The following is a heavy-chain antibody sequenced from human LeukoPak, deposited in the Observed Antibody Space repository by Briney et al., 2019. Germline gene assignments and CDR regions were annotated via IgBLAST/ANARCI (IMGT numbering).Heavy chain of an antibody. CDR3: ATYTQSGAQGVSDY. Sequence: SVKVSCKASGYSFTNYYMHWVRQAPGQGLEWMGLIHPNDGDTKYAQEFQDRVTMTRDTSTSTVYMELSSLRSEDTAVYYCATYTQSGAQGVSDYWGQGTLVTVSS. CDR2: IHPNDGDT. V-gene: IGHV1-46*01. CDR1: GYSFTNYY. D-gene: IGHD3-10*01. J-gene: IGHJ4*02.